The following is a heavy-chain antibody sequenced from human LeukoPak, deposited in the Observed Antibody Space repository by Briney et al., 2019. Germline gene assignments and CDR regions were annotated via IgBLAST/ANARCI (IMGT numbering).Heavy chain of an antibody. V-gene: IGHV3-48*02. CDR1: GFTFSSYS. J-gene: IGHJ4*02. CDR3: ASRFDH. Sequence: GGSLRLSCAASGFTFSSYSMNWVRQAPGKGLEWVSYISTTGSTIYYADSVKGRFTISRDNAKSSLFLQMNSLRDEDTAVYYCASRFDHRGQGTLVTVSS. CDR2: ISTTGSTI.